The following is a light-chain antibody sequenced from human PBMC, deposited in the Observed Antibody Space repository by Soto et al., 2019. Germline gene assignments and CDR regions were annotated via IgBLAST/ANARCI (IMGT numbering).Light chain of an antibody. CDR2: DVN. CDR1: SSDVGAYNY. J-gene: IGLJ3*02. CDR3: CTYAGRFWV. V-gene: IGLV2-11*01. Sequence: QSALTQPRSVSGSPGQSVTISCTGTSSDVGAYNYVSGYQQHPGKAPKLMTYDVNKRPSGVPDRFSGSKSGITASLTISGLQADDEAEYYCCTYAGRFWVFGGGTKLTVL.